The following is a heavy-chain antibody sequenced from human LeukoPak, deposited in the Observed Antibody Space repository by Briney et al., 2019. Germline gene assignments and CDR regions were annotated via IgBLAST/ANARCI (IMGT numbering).Heavy chain of an antibody. J-gene: IGHJ4*02. V-gene: IGHV1-69*01. CDR2: IIPIFGTA. Sequence: SVKVSCKASGGTFSSYAISWVRQAPGQGLEWMGGIIPIFGTANYAQKFQGRATITADESTSTAYMELSSLRSEDTAVYYCAAGAIVIVPATSNPFDYWGQGTLVTVSS. D-gene: IGHD2-2*01. CDR3: AAGAIVIVPATSNPFDY. CDR1: GGTFSSYA.